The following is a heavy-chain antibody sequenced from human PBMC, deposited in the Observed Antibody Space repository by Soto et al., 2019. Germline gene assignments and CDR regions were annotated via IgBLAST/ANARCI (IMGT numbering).Heavy chain of an antibody. J-gene: IGHJ3*02. Sequence: GGSLRLSCAASGFTFSSYWMSWVRQAPGKGLEWVANIKQDGSEKYYVDSVKGRFTISRDNAKNSLYLQMNSLRAEDTALYYCAKDHDILTGMGAFDIWGQGTMVTVSS. CDR3: AKDHDILTGMGAFDI. CDR2: IKQDGSEK. V-gene: IGHV3-7*03. D-gene: IGHD3-9*01. CDR1: GFTFSSYW.